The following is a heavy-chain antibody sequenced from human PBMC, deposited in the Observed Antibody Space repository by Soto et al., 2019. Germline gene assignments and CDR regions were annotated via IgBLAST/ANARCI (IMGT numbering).Heavy chain of an antibody. D-gene: IGHD6-19*01. J-gene: IGHJ3*02. CDR3: VRRWEGLVRAFDI. V-gene: IGHV3-9*01. CDR1: GFAFNEYA. CDR2: ISYNSADM. Sequence: EVQLLESGGGLLQPGRSLRLSCAASGFAFNEYAIHWVRQPPGKGLEWVSGISYNSADMVFGDPVKGRFTISRDNAKNSVYLKMDSLSVEDSALYYCVRRWEGLVRAFDIWGQGTMVIVSS.